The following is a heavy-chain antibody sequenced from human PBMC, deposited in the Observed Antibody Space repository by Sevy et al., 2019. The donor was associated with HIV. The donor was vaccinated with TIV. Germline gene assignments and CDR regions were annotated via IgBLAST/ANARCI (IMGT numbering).Heavy chain of an antibody. Sequence: GGSLRLSCAASRFTFTTYTMNWVRQAPGKGLEWVSSITSSSNYIYYADSVKGRFTISRDNAKDSVYLQMNSLRAEDTAVYYCARPYGSGSWEAFDVWGHGTMVTVSS. D-gene: IGHD3-10*01. CDR2: ITSSSNYI. J-gene: IGHJ3*01. CDR3: ARPYGSGSWEAFDV. V-gene: IGHV3-21*01. CDR1: RFTFTTYT.